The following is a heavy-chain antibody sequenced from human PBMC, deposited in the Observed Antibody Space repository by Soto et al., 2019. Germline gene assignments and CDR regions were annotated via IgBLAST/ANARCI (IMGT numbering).Heavy chain of an antibody. V-gene: IGHV3-30-3*01. D-gene: IGHD4-17*01. CDR1: GFTFSSQP. J-gene: IGHJ4*02. CDR2: VSFDGNAK. CDR3: AKERATTTAFDY. Sequence: GGSLRLSCAASGFTFSSQPMHWVRQAPGRGLEWVALVSFDGNAKVYTDSVKGRFTISRDNTKNTLFPQRNSLSAEDTAVYYCAKERATTTAFDYWGQGALVTVSS.